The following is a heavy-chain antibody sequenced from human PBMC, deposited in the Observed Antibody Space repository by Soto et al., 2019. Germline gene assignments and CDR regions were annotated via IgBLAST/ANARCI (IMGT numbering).Heavy chain of an antibody. V-gene: IGHV4-31*03. CDR3: ARVGGYDYVWGSYRLWAVMDV. CDR1: GGSISSGGYY. CDR2: IYYSGST. D-gene: IGHD3-16*02. Sequence: SETLSLTCTVSGGSISSGGYYWSWIRQHPGKGLEWIGYIYYSGSTYYNPSLKSRVTISVDTSKNQFSLKLSSVTAADTAVYYCARVGGYDYVWGSYRLWAVMDVWGQGTTVTVSS. J-gene: IGHJ6*02.